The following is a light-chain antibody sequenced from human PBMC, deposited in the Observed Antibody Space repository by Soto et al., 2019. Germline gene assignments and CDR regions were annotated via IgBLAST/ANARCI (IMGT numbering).Light chain of an antibody. CDR3: RSYTSSSTRV. V-gene: IGLV2-14*01. J-gene: IGLJ1*01. Sequence: QSSLTQPASVSGSPGQSITISCTGTSSDVGGYNYVSWYQQHPGKAPKLMIYEVSNRPSGVSNRFSGSKSGNTASLNISGIQAEDEADYYCRSYTSSSTRVFGTGTKLTVL. CDR2: EVS. CDR1: SSDVGGYNY.